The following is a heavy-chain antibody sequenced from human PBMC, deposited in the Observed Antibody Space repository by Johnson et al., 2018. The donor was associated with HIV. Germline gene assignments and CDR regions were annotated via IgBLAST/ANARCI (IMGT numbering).Heavy chain of an antibody. CDR3: VRDTLAWGLIPPIGGVDI. V-gene: IGHV3-33*01. CDR2: IWYDGSNK. J-gene: IGHJ3*02. D-gene: IGHD2-21*01. Sequence: QVQLVESGGGVVQPGRSLRLSCAASGFTFSSYGMHWVRQAPGKGLEWVAVIWYDGSNKYYADSVRGRFTISRDKSRNTLYLQMNSLRAEDTAVYYCVRDTLAWGLIPPIGGVDIWGQGTMVTVSS. CDR1: GFTFSSYG.